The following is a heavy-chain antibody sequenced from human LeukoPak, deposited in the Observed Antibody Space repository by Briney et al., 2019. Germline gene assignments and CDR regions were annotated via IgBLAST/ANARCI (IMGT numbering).Heavy chain of an antibody. V-gene: IGHV3-21*01. CDR3: ARDAKNSGSPEGAFDI. CDR1: VFTFSSYS. J-gene: IGHJ3*02. CDR2: ISSSSSYT. Sequence: GGSLRLSCAASVFTFSSYSMNWVRQAPGKGLEWVSSISSSSSYTYYTDSVKGGFTISRDNAKRSLYLQMNSLRAEDTAVYYCARDAKNSGSPEGAFDIWGQGIMVTVSS. D-gene: IGHD1-26*01.